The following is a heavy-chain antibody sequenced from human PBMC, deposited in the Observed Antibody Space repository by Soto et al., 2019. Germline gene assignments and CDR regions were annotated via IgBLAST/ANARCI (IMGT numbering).Heavy chain of an antibody. Sequence: QLGGSLRLSCEASGFTFSDYWMSWVRQAPGKGPEWVANIKFDGSEKQYVDSVRGRFTISRDNSRSSLSLQMNSLRAGDTAVYYCVKDGGYCSSSTCYAPRNHYFDSWGQGTLVTVSS. V-gene: IGHV3-7*03. CDR1: GFTFSDYW. J-gene: IGHJ4*02. CDR3: VKDGGYCSSSTCYAPRNHYFDS. CDR2: IKFDGSEK. D-gene: IGHD2-2*01.